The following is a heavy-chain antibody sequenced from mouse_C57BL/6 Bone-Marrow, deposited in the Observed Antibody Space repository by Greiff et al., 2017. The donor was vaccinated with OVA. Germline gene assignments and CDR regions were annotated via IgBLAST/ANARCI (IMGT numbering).Heavy chain of an antibody. CDR3: ARWEGFSFDY. V-gene: IGHV3-1*01. CDR1: GYSITSGYD. CDR2: ISYSGST. Sequence: ESGPGMVKPSQSLSLTCTVTGYSITSGYDWHWIRHFPGNKLEWMSYISYSGSTNYNPSLKSRISITHDTSKNHFFLKLNSVTTEDTATYYCARWEGFSFDYWGQGTTLTVSS. J-gene: IGHJ2*01. D-gene: IGHD4-1*01.